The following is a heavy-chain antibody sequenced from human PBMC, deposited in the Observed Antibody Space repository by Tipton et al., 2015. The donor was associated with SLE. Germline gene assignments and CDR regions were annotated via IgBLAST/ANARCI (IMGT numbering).Heavy chain of an antibody. V-gene: IGHV1-69*05. CDR2: IIPIFGTA. J-gene: IGHJ5*02. CDR3: ARDYDSSGYYYA. CDR1: GYTFTSYG. Sequence: QLVQSGAEVKKPGASVKVSCKASGYTFTSYGISWVRQAPGQGLEWMGGIIPIFGTANYAQKFQGRVTITTDESTSTAYMELSRLRSDDTAVYYCARDYDSSGYYYAWGQGTLVTVAS. D-gene: IGHD3-22*01.